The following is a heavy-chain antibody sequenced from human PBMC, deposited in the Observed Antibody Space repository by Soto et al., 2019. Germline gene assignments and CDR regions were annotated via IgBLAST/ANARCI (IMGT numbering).Heavy chain of an antibody. CDR3: AREGLLKWFDP. J-gene: IGHJ5*02. V-gene: IGHV1-18*01. Sequence: ASVKVSCKASGHTFTSYGISWVRQAPGQGLEWMGWISAYNGNTNYAQKHRGRVTMTTDTSTSTAYMELRSLRSDDTAVYYCAREGLLKWFDPWGQGTLVTVSS. CDR1: GHTFTSYG. CDR2: ISAYNGNT.